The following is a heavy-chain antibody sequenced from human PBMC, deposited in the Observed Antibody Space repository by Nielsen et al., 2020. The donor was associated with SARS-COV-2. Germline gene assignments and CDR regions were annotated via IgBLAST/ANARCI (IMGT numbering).Heavy chain of an antibody. D-gene: IGHD3-3*01. V-gene: IGHV4-31*03. CDR3: AREPRSGFYYYYYMDV. CDR2: IYYSGST. Sequence: SETLSLTCTVSGGSISSGGYYWSWIRQHPGKGLEWIGYIYYSGSTYYNPSLKSRVTISVDTSKNQFSLKLSSVTAADTAVYYCAREPRSGFYYYYYMDVWGKGTTVTVSS. J-gene: IGHJ6*03. CDR1: GGSISSGGYY.